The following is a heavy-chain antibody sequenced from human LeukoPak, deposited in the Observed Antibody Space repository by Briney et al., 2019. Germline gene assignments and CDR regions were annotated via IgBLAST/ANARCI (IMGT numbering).Heavy chain of an antibody. Sequence: GGSLRLSCAASGFAFSSYAMSWVRQAPGKGLEWVSAISGSGGSTYYADSVKGRFTISSDNAKNTLYLQMNSLRAEDSAVYYCVTSYCSGGSCYSASGYWGQGTLVTVSS. D-gene: IGHD2-15*01. J-gene: IGHJ4*02. CDR3: VTSYCSGGSCYSASGY. V-gene: IGHV3-23*01. CDR2: ISGSGGST. CDR1: GFAFSSYA.